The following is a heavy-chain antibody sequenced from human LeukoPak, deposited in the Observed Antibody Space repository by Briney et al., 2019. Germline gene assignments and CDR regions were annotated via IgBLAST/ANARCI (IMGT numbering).Heavy chain of an antibody. J-gene: IGHJ4*02. CDR2: ITTHNGDT. CDR1: GYTFSSYG. V-gene: IGHV1-18*01. Sequence: ASVKVSCKASGYTFSSYGISWVRQAPGQGLEWMGWITTHNGDTNYAQKLQGRVTMTRDTSTSTVYMDLSSLRSEDTAVYYCARWTTTFLDYWGQGTLVTVSS. CDR3: ARWTTTFLDY. D-gene: IGHD1-1*01.